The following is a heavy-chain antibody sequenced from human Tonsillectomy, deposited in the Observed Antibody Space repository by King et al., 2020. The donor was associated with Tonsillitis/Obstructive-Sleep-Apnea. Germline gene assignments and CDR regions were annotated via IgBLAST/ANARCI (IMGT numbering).Heavy chain of an antibody. CDR2: IYYSGST. V-gene: IGHV4-31*03. CDR3: ARFCSSTSGYYYGMDV. D-gene: IGHD2-2*01. Sequence: VQLQESGPGLVKPSQTLSLTCTVSGGSISSGGYYWNWIRQHPGKGLEWIGYIYYSGSTYYNPSLKSRVAISVDTSKNKFSLKLSTVTAADTAVYYCARFCSSTSGYYYGMDVWGQGTTVTVSS. CDR1: GGSISSGGYY. J-gene: IGHJ6*02.